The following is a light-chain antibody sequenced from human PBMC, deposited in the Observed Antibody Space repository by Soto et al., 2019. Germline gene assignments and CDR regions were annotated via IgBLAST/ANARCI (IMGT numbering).Light chain of an antibody. J-gene: IGLJ3*02. CDR3: SSYTISSTRV. V-gene: IGLV2-14*01. CDR2: EVS. Sequence: QSALTQPASVYGSPGQSITISCTGTSSDVGGYNYVSWYQQHPGKAPKLMIYEVSNRPSGVSNRFSGSKSGNTASLTISGLQAEDEADYYCSSYTISSTRVFGGGTQLTVL. CDR1: SSDVGGYNY.